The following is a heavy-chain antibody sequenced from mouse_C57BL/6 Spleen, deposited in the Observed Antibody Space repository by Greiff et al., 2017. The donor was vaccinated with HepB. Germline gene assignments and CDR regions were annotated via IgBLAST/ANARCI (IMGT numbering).Heavy chain of an antibody. CDR2: IDPSDSYT. J-gene: IGHJ3*01. CDR3: ARTTKGWFAY. V-gene: IGHV1-50*01. Sequence: VQLQQPGAELVKPGASVKLSCKASGYTFTSYWMQWVKQRPGQGLEWIGEIDPSDSYTNYNQKFKGKATLTVDTSSSTAYMQLSSLTSEDSAVYYCARTTKGWFAYWGQGTLVTVSA. D-gene: IGHD5-5*01. CDR1: GYTFTSYW.